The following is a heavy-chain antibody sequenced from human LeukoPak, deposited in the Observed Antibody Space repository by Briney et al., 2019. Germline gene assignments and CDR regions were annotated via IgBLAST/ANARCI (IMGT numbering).Heavy chain of an antibody. CDR3: ARAPDYGDYVHY. Sequence: GGSLRLSCAASGFTFSGYSMNWVRQAPGKGLEWVSSISSSSSYIYYADSVKGRFTISRDNAKNSLYLQMNSLRAEDTAVYYCARAPDYGDYVHYWGQGTLVTVSS. J-gene: IGHJ4*02. CDR1: GFTFSGYS. V-gene: IGHV3-21*01. CDR2: ISSSSSYI. D-gene: IGHD4-17*01.